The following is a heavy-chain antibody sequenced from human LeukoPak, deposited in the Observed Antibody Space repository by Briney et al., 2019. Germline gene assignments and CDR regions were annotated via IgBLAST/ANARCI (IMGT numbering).Heavy chain of an antibody. CDR2: IYHSGST. CDR1: GYSISSGYY. V-gene: IGHV4-38-2*02. D-gene: IGHD6-13*01. CDR3: ARVTGYMTEDYFDY. J-gene: IGHJ4*02. Sequence: SETLSLTCTVSGYSISSGYYWGWIRQPPGKGLEWIGSIYHSGSTYYNPSLKSRVTISVDTSKNQFSLKLSSVTAADTAVYYCARVTGYMTEDYFDYWGQGTLITVSS.